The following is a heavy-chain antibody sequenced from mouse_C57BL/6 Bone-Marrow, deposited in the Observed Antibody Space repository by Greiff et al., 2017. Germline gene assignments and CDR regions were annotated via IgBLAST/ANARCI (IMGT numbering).Heavy chain of an antibody. CDR2: ISNGGGST. CDR3: ARPSAQASFAY. V-gene: IGHV5-12*01. CDR1: GFTFSDYY. D-gene: IGHD3-2*02. J-gene: IGHJ3*01. Sequence: EVKVEESGGGLVQPGGSLKLSCAASGFTFSDYYMYWVRQTPEKRLEWVAYISNGGGSTYYPDTVKGRFTISRDNAKNTLYLQMSRLKSEDTAMYYCARPSAQASFAYWGQGTLVTVSA.